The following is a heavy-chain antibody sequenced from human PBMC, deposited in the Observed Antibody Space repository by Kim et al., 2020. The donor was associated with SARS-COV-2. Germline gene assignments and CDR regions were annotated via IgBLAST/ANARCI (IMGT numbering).Heavy chain of an antibody. CDR3: ARGTYDSSGFHFDY. D-gene: IGHD3-22*01. V-gene: IGHV4-30-2*04. J-gene: IGHJ4*02. Sequence: NPPVRSRVTIAEDTSKSPHSLKLSSVTAADTAVYYCARGTYDSSGFHFDYWGQGTLVTVSS.